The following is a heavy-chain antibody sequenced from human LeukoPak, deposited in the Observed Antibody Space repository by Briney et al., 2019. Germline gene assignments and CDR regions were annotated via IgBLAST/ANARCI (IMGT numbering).Heavy chain of an antibody. J-gene: IGHJ3*02. CDR1: GGSISSYY. Sequence: PSETLSLTCTVSGGSISSYYWSWIRQPAGKGLEWIGRIYTSGSTNYNPSLKSRVTMSVDTSKNQFSLKLSSVTAADTAVYYCAREGRLTTVTKDAFDIWGQGTMVTVSS. CDR3: AREGRLTTVTKDAFDI. D-gene: IGHD4-17*01. V-gene: IGHV4-4*07. CDR2: IYTSGST.